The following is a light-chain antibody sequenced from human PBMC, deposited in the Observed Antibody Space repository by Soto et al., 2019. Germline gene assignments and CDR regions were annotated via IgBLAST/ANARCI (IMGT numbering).Light chain of an antibody. V-gene: IGKV1-9*01. CDR2: AAS. Sequence: DIQLTQSPSFVSASVGDRVTITCRASQDICSYLAWYQQKPGKAPKLLIYAASTLQSGVPSMFSGSGSGTEFTLTISSLQPEDFATCACKQLNSFPFTFGGGTQVEIK. J-gene: IGKJ4*01. CDR3: KQLNSFPFT. CDR1: QDICSY.